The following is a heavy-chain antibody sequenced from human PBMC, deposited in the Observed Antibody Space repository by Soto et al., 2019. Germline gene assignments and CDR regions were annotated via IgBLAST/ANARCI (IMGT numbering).Heavy chain of an antibody. D-gene: IGHD2-2*01. V-gene: IGHV1-2*02. CDR1: GYAFTGFY. J-gene: IGHJ4*02. Sequence: ASVKVSCKASGYAFTGFYIHWVRQAPGQGLEWMGWINPISGGTNYAQKFQGRVTVTRDTSINTAYMELSRLRSDDTAVYYCARDLGDDCSDADCYVGYFAYWGQGTLVTVSS. CDR2: INPISGGT. CDR3: ARDLGDDCSDADCYVGYFAY.